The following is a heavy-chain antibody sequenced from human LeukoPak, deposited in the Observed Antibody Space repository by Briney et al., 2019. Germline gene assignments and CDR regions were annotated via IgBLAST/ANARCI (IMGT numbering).Heavy chain of an antibody. D-gene: IGHD2/OR15-2a*01. CDR1: GGSISSSSYY. CDR3: ARLSRAGTVDY. J-gene: IGHJ4*02. Sequence: SETLSLTCTVSGGSISSSSYYWSWIRQPPGKGLEWIGYIYYSGSTNYNPSLKSRVTISVDTSKNQFSLKLSSVTAADTAVYYCARLSRAGTVDYWGQGTLVTVSS. CDR2: IYYSGST. V-gene: IGHV4-61*05.